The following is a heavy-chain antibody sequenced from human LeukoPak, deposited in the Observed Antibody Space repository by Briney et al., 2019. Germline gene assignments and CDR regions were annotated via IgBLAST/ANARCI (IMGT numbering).Heavy chain of an antibody. Sequence: SVKVSCKASGYTFTSYGISWVRQAPGQGLEWMGGIIPIFGTANYAQKFQGRVTITADKSTSTAYMELSSLRSEDTAVYYCASYDFVHCSGGSCYGGFYYYGMDVWGKGTTVTVSS. CDR3: ASYDFVHCSGGSCYGGFYYYGMDV. V-gene: IGHV1-69*06. J-gene: IGHJ6*04. CDR1: GYTFTSYG. CDR2: IIPIFGTA. D-gene: IGHD2-15*01.